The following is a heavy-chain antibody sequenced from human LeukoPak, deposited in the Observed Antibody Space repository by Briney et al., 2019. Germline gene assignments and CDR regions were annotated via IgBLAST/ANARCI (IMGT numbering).Heavy chain of an antibody. CDR2: ISHDGSNE. CDR3: AKEGYYGSGSYPDY. Sequence: GGSLRLSCAASGFTFSSYGMHWVRQAPGKWLEWVAAISHDGSNEYYADSVKGRFTIFRDNSKNTLYMQMNSLRAEDTAVYYCAKEGYYGSGSYPDYWGQGTLVTVSS. J-gene: IGHJ4*02. CDR1: GFTFSSYG. V-gene: IGHV3-30*18. D-gene: IGHD3-10*01.